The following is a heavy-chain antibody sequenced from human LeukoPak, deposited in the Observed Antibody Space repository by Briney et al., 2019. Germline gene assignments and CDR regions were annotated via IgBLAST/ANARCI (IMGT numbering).Heavy chain of an antibody. CDR2: IIPILGIA. J-gene: IGHJ4*02. V-gene: IGHV1-69*04. D-gene: IGHD3-22*01. CDR1: GGTFSSYA. CDR3: ARPYYYDSSGYYY. Sequence: ASVKVSCKASGGTFSSYAISWVRQAPGQGLEWMGRIIPILGIANYAQKFQGGVTITADKSTSTAYMELSSLRSEDTAVYYCARPYYYDSSGYYYWGQGTLVTVSS.